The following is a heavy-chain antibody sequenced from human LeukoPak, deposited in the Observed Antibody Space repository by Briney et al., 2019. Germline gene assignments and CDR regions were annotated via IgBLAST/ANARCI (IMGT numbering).Heavy chain of an antibody. CDR1: GFTFSSHW. V-gene: IGHV3-7*03. J-gene: IGHJ4*02. Sequence: GGSLRLSCTASGFTFSSHWMTWVRQPPGKGLEWVANIKEDGSVKYYVDSVKGRFTISRENTKNALYLQMNSLRADDTAVYFCARDSTWRLDYWGQGTLITVSS. CDR2: IKEDGSVK. CDR3: ARDSTWRLDY. D-gene: IGHD5-12*01.